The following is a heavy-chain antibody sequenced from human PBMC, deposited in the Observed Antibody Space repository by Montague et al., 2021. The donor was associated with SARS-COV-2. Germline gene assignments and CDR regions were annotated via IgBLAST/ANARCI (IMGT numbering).Heavy chain of an antibody. V-gene: IGHV4-59*01. Sequence: SETLSLTCSVSGGSISDYYWNWIRQPPGKGLEWIGYIYYNTGNTXXNPSLQSRVTISLDASKNQFSLNLRSVTAADAALYFCARATGYDYYFDCWGLGTLVTVSS. CDR2: IYYNTGNT. CDR1: GGSISDYY. J-gene: IGHJ4*02. CDR3: ARATGYDYYFDC. D-gene: IGHD5-12*01.